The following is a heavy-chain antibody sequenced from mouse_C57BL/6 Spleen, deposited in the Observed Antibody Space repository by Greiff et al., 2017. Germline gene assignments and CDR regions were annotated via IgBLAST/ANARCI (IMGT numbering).Heavy chain of an antibody. CDR2: IWSGGST. V-gene: IGHV2-2*01. J-gene: IGHJ1*03. CDR1: GFSLTSYG. CDR3: ARKDWDRDFDV. D-gene: IGHD4-1*01. Sequence: QVQLKQSGPGLVQPSQSLSITCTVSGFSLTSYGVHWVRQSPGKGLEWLGVIWSGGSTAYNAAFISRLSISKDNSKSQVFFKMNSLQADDTAIYYCARKDWDRDFDVWGTGTTVTVSS.